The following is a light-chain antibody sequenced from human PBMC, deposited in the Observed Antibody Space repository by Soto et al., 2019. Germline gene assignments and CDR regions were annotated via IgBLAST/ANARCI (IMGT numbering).Light chain of an antibody. CDR1: RSNIGNNY. V-gene: IGLV1-51*02. CDR2: ENN. CDR3: GTWDSSLSAVV. Sequence: QSVLTQPPAVSAAPGQKVTISCSGSRSNIGNNYVSWYQQLPGTAPKLLIYENNKRPSGIPDRFSGSKSGTSATLGITGLQTGDEADYYCGTWDSSLSAVVFGGGTKVTVL. J-gene: IGLJ2*01.